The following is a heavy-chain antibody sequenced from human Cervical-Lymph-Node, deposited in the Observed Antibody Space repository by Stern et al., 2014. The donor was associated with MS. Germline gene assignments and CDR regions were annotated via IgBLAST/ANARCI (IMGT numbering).Heavy chain of an antibody. CDR2: MSYNGRHK. CDR3: ARDQRAYTYGYGLDY. D-gene: IGHD5-18*01. Sequence: VQLVESGGGVVQPGRSLRLSCAASGFTFSTYAMHWVRQAPGKGLEWVALMSYNGRHKYYADSVKGRFIISRDNSKNTLFLQMNSLRAEDTAVFYCARDQRAYTYGYGLDYWGQGTLVTVSS. J-gene: IGHJ4*02. CDR1: GFTFSTYA. V-gene: IGHV3-30*04.